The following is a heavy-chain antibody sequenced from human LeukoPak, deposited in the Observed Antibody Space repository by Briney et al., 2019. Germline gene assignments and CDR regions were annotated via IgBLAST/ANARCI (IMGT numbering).Heavy chain of an antibody. CDR1: GGSISSYY. D-gene: IGHD3-10*01. J-gene: IGHJ4*02. Sequence: SETLSLTCTVSGGSISSYYWSWIRQPAGKGLEWIGRIYTSGNTNYNPSLKSRVTMSVDTSKKQFSLKLSSVTAADTAVYYCARENVADGEDHWGQETLVTVSS. V-gene: IGHV4-4*07. CDR2: IYTSGNT. CDR3: ARENVADGEDH.